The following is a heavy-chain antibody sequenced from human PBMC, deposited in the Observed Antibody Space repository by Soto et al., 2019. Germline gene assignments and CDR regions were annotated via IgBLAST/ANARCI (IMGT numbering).Heavy chain of an antibody. Sequence: SETLSLTCTVSGGSICSYYWSWIRQPPGKGLEWIGYIYYSGSTNYNPSLGSRVTISVDTSKNQFSLKLSSVTAADTAVFYCAGLYPYESSGYHLDYWSQGTLVTVSS. CDR1: GGSICSYY. CDR2: IYYSGST. V-gene: IGHV4-59*08. J-gene: IGHJ4*02. CDR3: AGLYPYESSGYHLDY. D-gene: IGHD3-22*01.